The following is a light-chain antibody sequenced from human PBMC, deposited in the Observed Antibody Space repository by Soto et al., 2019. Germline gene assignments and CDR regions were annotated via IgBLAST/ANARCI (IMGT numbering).Light chain of an antibody. CDR2: EAS. J-gene: IGKJ5*01. CDR1: QSVSSY. Sequence: EIVLTQSPATLSLSPGERATLSCRASQSVSSYLAWYQQKPGQAPRLLIYEASNRATGIPARFSGRGSGTEFTLTISSLQSEDFAVYYCQQYYNWPITFGQGTRLEIK. CDR3: QQYYNWPIT. V-gene: IGKV3-11*01.